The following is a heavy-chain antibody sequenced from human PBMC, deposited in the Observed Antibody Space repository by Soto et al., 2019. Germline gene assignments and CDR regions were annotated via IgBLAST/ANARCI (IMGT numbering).Heavy chain of an antibody. J-gene: IGHJ4*02. V-gene: IGHV4-34*01. Sequence: LSLTCAVYGGSFSGYYWSWIRQPPGKGLEWIGEINHSGSTNYNPSLKSRVTISVDTSKNQFSLKLSSVTAADTAVYYCARASLEYSSSRLDYWGQGTLVTVSS. CDR3: ARASLEYSSSRLDY. CDR1: GGSFSGYY. CDR2: INHSGST. D-gene: IGHD6-6*01.